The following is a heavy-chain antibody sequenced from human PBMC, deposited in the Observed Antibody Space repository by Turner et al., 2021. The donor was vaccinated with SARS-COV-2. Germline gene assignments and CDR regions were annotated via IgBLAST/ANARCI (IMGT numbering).Heavy chain of an antibody. D-gene: IGHD3-22*01. V-gene: IGHV3-7*03. Sequence: EVQLVESGGGLVQPGGSLRLSCAASGFTFTNHWIGWVRQAPGEGLGWVAIISQDGSQKNNVDSLRGRFTISRDNAKQALYLQMSSLRADDTAVYYCARDSGYYRFDFWGQGTLVTVSS. CDR2: ISQDGSQK. CDR1: GFTFTNHW. CDR3: ARDSGYYRFDF. J-gene: IGHJ4*02.